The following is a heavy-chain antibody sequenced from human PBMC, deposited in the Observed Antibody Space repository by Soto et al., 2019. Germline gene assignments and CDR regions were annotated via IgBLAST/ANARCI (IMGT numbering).Heavy chain of an antibody. Sequence: VSVNVYWKAAGYAFSIYYIHWGRQAPGQGLEWMGIINPSVATTSYAQKLQDRVTMTRDTSTNTVYMELNSLRSDDTAVYHCARGRGGVMGATKEEALDIWGQGTMVTVSS. J-gene: IGHJ3*02. CDR3: ARGRGGVMGATKEEALDI. CDR1: GYAFSIYY. V-gene: IGHV1-46*04. D-gene: IGHD1-26*01. CDR2: INPSVATT.